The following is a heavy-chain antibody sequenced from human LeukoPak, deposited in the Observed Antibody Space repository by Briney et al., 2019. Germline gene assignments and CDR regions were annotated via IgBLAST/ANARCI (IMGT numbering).Heavy chain of an antibody. CDR1: GGSISSGGYY. CDR2: IYYSGST. V-gene: IGHV4-31*03. Sequence: LSLTCTVSGGSISSGGYYWTWIRQHPGKGLEWIGYIYYSGSTYYNPSLKSRVTISVDTPKNQFSLKLSSVTAADTAVYYCARDQQYCSSTSCYDWFDPWGQGTLVTVSS. D-gene: IGHD2-2*01. CDR3: ARDQQYCSSTSCYDWFDP. J-gene: IGHJ5*02.